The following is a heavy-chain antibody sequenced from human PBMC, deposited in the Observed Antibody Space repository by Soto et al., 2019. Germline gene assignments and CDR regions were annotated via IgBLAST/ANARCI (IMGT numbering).Heavy chain of an antibody. CDR1: GGSISSSSYY. J-gene: IGHJ5*02. D-gene: IGHD3-10*01. Sequence: PSETLSLTCTVSGGSISSSSYYWGWLRQPPGKGLEWIGSIYYSGSTYYNPSLKSRVTISVDTYKNQFSLKLSSVTAADTAVYYCARRKGIKYWFDPWGQGTLVTVSS. CDR2: IYYSGST. CDR3: ARRKGIKYWFDP. V-gene: IGHV4-39*01.